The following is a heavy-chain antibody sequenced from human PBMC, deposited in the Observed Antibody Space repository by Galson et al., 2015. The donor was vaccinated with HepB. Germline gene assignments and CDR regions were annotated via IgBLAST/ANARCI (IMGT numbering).Heavy chain of an antibody. D-gene: IGHD1-1*01. CDR3: VRNGLTNPEPVFDY. CDR1: GGTFSIYV. Sequence: SVKVSCKASGGTFSIYVISWVRQAPGQGLEWLGGIIPVSGIANYAQKFQGRVTITADESTSTVYMEVMSLRSEDTAVYYCVRNGLTNPEPVFDYWGQGTLVTVSS. J-gene: IGHJ4*02. V-gene: IGHV1-69*13. CDR2: IIPVSGIA.